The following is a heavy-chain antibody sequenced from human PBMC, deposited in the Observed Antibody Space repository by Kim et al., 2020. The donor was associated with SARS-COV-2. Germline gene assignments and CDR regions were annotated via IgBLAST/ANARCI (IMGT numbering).Heavy chain of an antibody. J-gene: IGHJ3*02. CDR3: TRVHPISGGWYDAFDI. V-gene: IGHV3-73*01. Sequence: GGSLRLSCAASGFTFSGSTMHWVRQASGKGLEWVGRIRSKANSYATAYAASVKGRFTISRDDSQNTAYLQMNSLKTEDTAVYYCTRVHPISGGWYDAFDIWGQGTMVPVSS. CDR2: IRSKANSYAT. CDR1: GFTFSGST. D-gene: IGHD6-19*01.